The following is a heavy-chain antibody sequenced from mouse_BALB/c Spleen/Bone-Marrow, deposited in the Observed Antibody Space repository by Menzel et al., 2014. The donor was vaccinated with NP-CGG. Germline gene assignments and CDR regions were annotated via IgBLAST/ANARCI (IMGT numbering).Heavy chain of an antibody. Sequence: EVNVVESGGGLVKPGGSLKLSCAASGFTFSSYTMSWVRQTPEKRLEWVATISSGGSYTYYPDSVKGRFTISRDNAKNTLYLQMSSLMSEDTAMYYCTRDPFYYGSSYAMDYWGQGTSVTVSS. J-gene: IGHJ4*01. D-gene: IGHD1-1*01. CDR1: GFTFSSYT. CDR2: ISSGGSYT. V-gene: IGHV5-6-4*01. CDR3: TRDPFYYGSSYAMDY.